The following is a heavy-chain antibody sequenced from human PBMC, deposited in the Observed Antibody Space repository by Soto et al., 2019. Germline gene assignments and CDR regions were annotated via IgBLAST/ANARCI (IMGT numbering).Heavy chain of an antibody. CDR3: AGEYYDSSGTNDAFDI. Sequence: QLQLQESGPGLVKPSETLSLTCTVSGGSISSSSYYWGWIRQPPGKGLEWIGSIYYSGSTYYNPSLKSRVTISVDTSKNQFSLKLSSVTAADTAVYYCAGEYYDSSGTNDAFDIWGQGTMVTVSS. CDR1: GGSISSSSYY. J-gene: IGHJ3*02. V-gene: IGHV4-39*01. D-gene: IGHD3-22*01. CDR2: IYYSGST.